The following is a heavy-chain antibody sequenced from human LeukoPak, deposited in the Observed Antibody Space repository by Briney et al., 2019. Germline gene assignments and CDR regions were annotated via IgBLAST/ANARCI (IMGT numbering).Heavy chain of an antibody. D-gene: IGHD3-10*01. Sequence: GGSLTLSCAASGFTFSSYGMHWVRQAPGNGLEWVAVISYDGSNKYYADSVKGRFTISRDNSKNTLYLQMNSLRAEDTAVYYCAKGTYYYGSTESTGSWYFDLWGRGTLVTVSS. CDR3: AKGTYYYGSTESTGSWYFDL. CDR1: GFTFSSYG. CDR2: ISYDGSNK. V-gene: IGHV3-30*18. J-gene: IGHJ2*01.